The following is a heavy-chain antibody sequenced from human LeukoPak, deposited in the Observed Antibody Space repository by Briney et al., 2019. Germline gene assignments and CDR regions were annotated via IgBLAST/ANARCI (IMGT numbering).Heavy chain of an antibody. CDR3: ARDRDYGGNSGAFDI. CDR2: IIPIFGTA. Sequence: SVKVSCKASGGTFSSYAISWVRQAPGQGLEWMGGIIPIFGTANYAQKFQGRVTITTDESTSTAYMELSSLRSEDTAVYYCARDRDYGGNSGAFDIWGQGTMVTVSS. J-gene: IGHJ3*02. D-gene: IGHD4-23*01. V-gene: IGHV1-69*05. CDR1: GGTFSSYA.